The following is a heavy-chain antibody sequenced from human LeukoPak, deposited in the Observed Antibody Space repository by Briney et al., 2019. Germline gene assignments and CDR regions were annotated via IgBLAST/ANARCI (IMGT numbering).Heavy chain of an antibody. D-gene: IGHD1-1*01. CDR2: ISETGDSK. J-gene: IGHJ4*02. V-gene: IGHV3-23*01. CDR1: RFTFNNYG. CDR3: AKVWRGNYYDY. Sequence: GSLRLSCAASRFTFNNYGMSWVRQAPGKGLEWVSSISETGDSKYYADSVQGRFTISRDNSKNTLYLQMNSLRSEDTALYYCAKVWRGNYYDYWGQGTLVTVSS.